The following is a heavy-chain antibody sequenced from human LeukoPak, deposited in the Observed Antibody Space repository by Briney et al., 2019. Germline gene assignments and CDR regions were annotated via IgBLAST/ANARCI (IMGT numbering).Heavy chain of an antibody. D-gene: IGHD1-1*01. V-gene: IGHV4-4*07. CDR1: GGSISSYY. CDR2: IYTSGST. J-gene: IGHJ6*03. Sequence: SETLSLTCTVSGGSISSYYWSWIRQPAGKGLEWIGRIYTSGSTIYNPSLKSRVTMSVDTSKNQFSLKLSSVTAADTAVYYCASHFGRGPTGTTLRYYYYMDVWGKGTTVTVSS. CDR3: ASHFGRGPTGTTLRYYYYMDV.